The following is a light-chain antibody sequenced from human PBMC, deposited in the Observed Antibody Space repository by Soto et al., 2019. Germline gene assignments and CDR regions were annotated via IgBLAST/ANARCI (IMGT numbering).Light chain of an antibody. V-gene: IGKV3-15*01. J-gene: IGKJ4*01. CDR1: QNVKNK. CDR2: AAS. CDR3: QHYYKWPLS. Sequence: EIVMTQSPPTLSVSPGERATLSCRASQNVKNKLAWSQQRPGQSPRLLIYAASTRAPGVPARFSGSGSGTDFTLTISARQSDDFALFFCQHYYKWPLSFGGGTTVETK.